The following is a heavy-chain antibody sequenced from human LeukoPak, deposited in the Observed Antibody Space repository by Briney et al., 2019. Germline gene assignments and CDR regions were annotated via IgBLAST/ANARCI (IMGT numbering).Heavy chain of an antibody. CDR1: GASVSTTAYF. CDR3: ASYREAYDLYPHGLDV. Sequence: SQTLSLTCSVSGASVSTTAYFWNWIRQPAGEGLEWIGRIYASGNTHYNPSLKSRVTMSLDTSKNQFSLTMNSVTDADSAVYSCASYREAYDLYPHGLDVWGRGTVVTVSS. D-gene: IGHD5-24*01. V-gene: IGHV4-61*02. J-gene: IGHJ3*01. CDR2: IYASGNT.